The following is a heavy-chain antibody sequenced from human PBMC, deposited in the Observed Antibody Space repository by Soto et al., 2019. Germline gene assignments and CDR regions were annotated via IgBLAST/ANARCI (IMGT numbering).Heavy chain of an antibody. CDR2: ISSSSSTI. D-gene: IGHD6-19*01. CDR3: AKRRSSGSHYVDY. CDR1: GFTFSSYS. J-gene: IGHJ4*02. Sequence: GGSLRLSCASSGFTFSSYSMNWVRQAPGKGLEWVSYISSSSSTIYYADSVKGRFTISRDNAKNSLYLQMNSLRAEDTAVYYCAKRRSSGSHYVDYWGQGALVTVSS. V-gene: IGHV3-48*01.